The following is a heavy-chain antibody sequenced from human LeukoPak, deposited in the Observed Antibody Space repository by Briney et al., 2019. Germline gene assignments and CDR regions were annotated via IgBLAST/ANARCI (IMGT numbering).Heavy chain of an antibody. V-gene: IGHV3-33*01. CDR3: AYGDHLGPFDY. CDR1: GFTFSSYG. Sequence: GRSLRLSCAASGFTFSSYGMHRVRQAPGKGLEWVAVIWYDGSNKYYADSVKGRFTSSRDNSKKTLYLQMNSLRAEDTAVYYCAYGDHLGPFDYWGQGTLVTVSS. D-gene: IGHD4-17*01. CDR2: IWYDGSNK. J-gene: IGHJ4*02.